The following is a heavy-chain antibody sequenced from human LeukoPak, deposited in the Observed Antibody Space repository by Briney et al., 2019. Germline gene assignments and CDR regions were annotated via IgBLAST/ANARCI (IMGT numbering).Heavy chain of an antibody. CDR2: INPNSGGT. Sequence: GASVKVSCKAFGYTFTGYWMHWVRQAPGQGLEWMGWINPNSGGTNYAQKFQGRVTMTRDTSISTAYMELSRLRSDDTAVYYCARGWYYGSGPRGSDAFDIWGQGTMVTVSS. D-gene: IGHD3-10*01. V-gene: IGHV1-2*02. CDR3: ARGWYYGSGPRGSDAFDI. CDR1: GYTFTGYW. J-gene: IGHJ3*02.